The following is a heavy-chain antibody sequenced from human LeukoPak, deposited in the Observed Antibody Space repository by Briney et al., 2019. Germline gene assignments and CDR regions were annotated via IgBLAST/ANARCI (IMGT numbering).Heavy chain of an antibody. V-gene: IGHV3-11*01. D-gene: IGHD6-19*01. Sequence: KSGGSLRLSCAASGFTFSDYYMSWIRQTPGKGLEWISYISTSGSTVYYADSVKGRFTISRDNTKNSLYLQMNSLRAEDTALYYCAKAGYSSGWYSTPLDYWGQGTLVTVSS. CDR3: AKAGYSSGWYSTPLDY. J-gene: IGHJ4*02. CDR1: GFTFSDYY. CDR2: ISTSGSTV.